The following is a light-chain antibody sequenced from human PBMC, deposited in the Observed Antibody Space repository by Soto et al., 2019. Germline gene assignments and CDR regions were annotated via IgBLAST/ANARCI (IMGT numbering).Light chain of an antibody. Sequence: QSALTPPASWSGFPGQSIAISCTGTSSDVGGYDYVSWYQQQPDKAPKLMIYEVTKRPSGVSNRFSGSKSGNTASLTISGLQAEDEADYYCSSHTSGSTRVFGTGTKVTVL. V-gene: IGLV2-14*01. CDR3: SSHTSGSTRV. CDR1: SSDVGGYDY. J-gene: IGLJ1*01. CDR2: EVT.